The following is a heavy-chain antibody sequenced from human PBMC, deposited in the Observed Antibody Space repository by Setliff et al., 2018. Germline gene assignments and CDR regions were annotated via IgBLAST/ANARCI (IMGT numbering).Heavy chain of an antibody. CDR3: AREFTRYYNFWSAHRYYMDV. CDR2: INAGNGNT. J-gene: IGHJ6*03. Sequence: ASVQVSCKASGYSFSSYAMHWVRQAPQQRIEWMGWINAGNGNTKYSQKFQGRVTITRETSASTAYMELGSLRSEDTAVYYCAREFTRYYNFWSAHRYYMDVWGKGTTVTVSS. D-gene: IGHD3-3*01. V-gene: IGHV1-3*01. CDR1: GYSFSSYA.